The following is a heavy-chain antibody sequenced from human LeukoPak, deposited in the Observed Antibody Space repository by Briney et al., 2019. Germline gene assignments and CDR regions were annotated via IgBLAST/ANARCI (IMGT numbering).Heavy chain of an antibody. V-gene: IGHV1-18*01. CDR1: GYTFTNYG. Sequence: ASVKVSCKTSGYTFTNYGVTWVRQAPGQGLEWMGWISGHNGNTNYVQKVQDRVTMTTDTSTSTAYMELRSLRSDDTAGYYCARTYKILTGFSTACDSWGQGTLITVSS. J-gene: IGHJ4*02. CDR2: ISGHNGNT. D-gene: IGHD3-9*01. CDR3: ARTYKILTGFSTACDS.